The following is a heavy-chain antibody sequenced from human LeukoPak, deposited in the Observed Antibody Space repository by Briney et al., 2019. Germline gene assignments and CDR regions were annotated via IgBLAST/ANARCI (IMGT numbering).Heavy chain of an antibody. D-gene: IGHD6-19*01. V-gene: IGHV3-48*01. CDR2: ISSSSSTI. CDR1: GFTFSSYS. J-gene: IGHJ5*02. Sequence: GGSLGLSCAASGFTFSSYSMNWVRQAPGKGLEWVSYISSSSSTIYYADSVKGRFTISRDNAKNSLYLQMNSLRAEDTAVYYCARGGRKAVAGTPNWFDPWGRGTLVTVSS. CDR3: ARGGRKAVAGTPNWFDP.